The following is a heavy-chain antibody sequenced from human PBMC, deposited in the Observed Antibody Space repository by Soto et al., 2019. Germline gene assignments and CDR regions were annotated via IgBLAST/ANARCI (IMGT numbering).Heavy chain of an antibody. D-gene: IGHD6-19*01. CDR1: GFTFSSYA. V-gene: IGHV3-23*01. J-gene: IGHJ5*02. Sequence: AGGSLRLSCAASGFTFSSYAMSWVRQAPGKGLEWVSAISGSGGSTYYADSVKGRFTISRDNPKNTLYLQMNSLRAEDTAVYYCANLVDSSISWFDPWGQGTLVTVSS. CDR3: ANLVDSSISWFDP. CDR2: ISGSGGST.